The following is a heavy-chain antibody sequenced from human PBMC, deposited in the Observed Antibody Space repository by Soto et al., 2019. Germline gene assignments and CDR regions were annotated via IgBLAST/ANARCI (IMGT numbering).Heavy chain of an antibody. J-gene: IGHJ4*02. CDR1: GFTFKSYG. CDR2: ISYDGSYQ. D-gene: IGHD1-26*01. Sequence: QAQLVESGGGEVQPGRSLRLSCAASGFTFKSYGMHWVRQAPGKGLEWVAVISYDGSYQYYSDSVKGRFTISRDNSKNTLNLQMNSLRVEDSAMYYCAQDARSGCVTRPDHWRQGTLVTVSS. V-gene: IGHV3-30*18. CDR3: AQDARSGCVTRPDH.